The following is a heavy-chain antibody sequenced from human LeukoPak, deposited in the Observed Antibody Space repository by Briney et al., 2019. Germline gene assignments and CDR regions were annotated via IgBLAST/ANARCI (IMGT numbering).Heavy chain of an antibody. CDR1: GFTFSSYA. CDR3: ARAPSYSISNWFDP. D-gene: IGHD2-21*01. V-gene: IGHV3-30-3*01. CDR2: ISYDGSNK. J-gene: IGHJ5*02. Sequence: GGSLRLSCAASGFTFSSYAMHWVRQAPGKGLEWVAVISYDGSNKYYADSVKGRFTISRDNSKNTLYLQMNSLRAEDTAVCYCARAPSYSISNWFDPWGQGTLVTVSS.